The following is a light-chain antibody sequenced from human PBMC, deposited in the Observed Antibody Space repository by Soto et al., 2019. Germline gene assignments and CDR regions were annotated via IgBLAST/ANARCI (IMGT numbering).Light chain of an antibody. Sequence: DIQMTQSPSTLSGSVGDRVTNTCRASQSISSWLAWYQQKPGKAPKLLIYKASTLTSGVPSRFSGSGSGTEFTLTISSLQPDDFATYYCQHYNSYSEAFGQGTKVDIK. CDR2: KAS. CDR3: QHYNSYSEA. CDR1: QSISSW. J-gene: IGKJ1*01. V-gene: IGKV1-5*03.